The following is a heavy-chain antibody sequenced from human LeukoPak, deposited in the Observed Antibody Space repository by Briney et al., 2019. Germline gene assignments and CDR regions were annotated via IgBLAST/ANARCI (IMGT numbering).Heavy chain of an antibody. CDR1: GFTFSSYS. V-gene: IGHV3-21*01. CDR2: ISSSSSYI. J-gene: IGHJ5*02. CDR3: ARTGREYRLLWWFDP. Sequence: GGSLRLSCAASGFTFSSYSMNWVRQAPGKGLEWVSSISSSSSYIYYADSVKGRFTISRDNAKNSLYLQMNSLRAEDTAVYYCARTGREYRLLWWFDPWGQGTLVTVCS. D-gene: IGHD2-2*01.